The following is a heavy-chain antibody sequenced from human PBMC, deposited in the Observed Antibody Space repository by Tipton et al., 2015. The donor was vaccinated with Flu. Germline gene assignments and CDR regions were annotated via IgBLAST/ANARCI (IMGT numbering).Heavy chain of an antibody. CDR2: IYYSGST. Sequence: LRLSCTDSGGSIISGGYYWSWIRQHPGKGLEWIGYIYYSGSTHYNPSLKSRVTISVDTSKNQFSLKLSSVTAADTAVYYCASYSSSYFDYWGQGTLVTVSS. CDR3: ASYSSSYFDY. V-gene: IGHV4-31*02. CDR1: GGSIISGGYY. J-gene: IGHJ4*02. D-gene: IGHD6-6*01.